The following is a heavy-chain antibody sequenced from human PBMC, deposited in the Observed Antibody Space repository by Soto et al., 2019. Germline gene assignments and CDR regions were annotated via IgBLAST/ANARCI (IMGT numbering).Heavy chain of an antibody. CDR1: GFTFSSHA. J-gene: IGHJ4*02. Sequence: EVQLLESGGGLVQPGGSLRLSCAVSGFTFSSHAMSWVRQAPGKGLECVSSITGSGASSYYADSVKGRFTISRDKSKNTLYLQMNSLRAEDTAVYSCAKDLQFSGWLSAQTFDYWGQGTQVTVSS. V-gene: IGHV3-23*01. D-gene: IGHD6-19*01. CDR2: ITGSGASS. CDR3: AKDLQFSGWLSAQTFDY.